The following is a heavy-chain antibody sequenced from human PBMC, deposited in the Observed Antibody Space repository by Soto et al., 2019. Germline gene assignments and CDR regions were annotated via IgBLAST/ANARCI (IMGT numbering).Heavy chain of an antibody. Sequence: SGATLVNPTQTLTLTCTFRGFSHRNRGVGVGWIRQPPGKALEWLALIYWDDDKRYSPSLKSRLTITKDTSKNQVVLTMTNMDPVDTATYYCAHSRTASSIYYWGQGTLVTVSS. CDR3: AHSRTASSIYY. CDR1: GFSHRNRGVG. CDR2: IYWDDDK. V-gene: IGHV2-5*02. J-gene: IGHJ4*02. D-gene: IGHD3-3*02.